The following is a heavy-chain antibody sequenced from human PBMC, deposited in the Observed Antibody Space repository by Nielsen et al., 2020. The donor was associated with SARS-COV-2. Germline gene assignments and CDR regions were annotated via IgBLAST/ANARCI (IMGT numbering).Heavy chain of an antibody. CDR3: ARDRVDPSGMDV. D-gene: IGHD2-15*01. J-gene: IGHJ6*02. CDR1: GGTFSSYA. CDR2: IIPIFGTA. Sequence: SVKVSCKASGGTFSSYATSWVRQAPGQGLEWMGGIIPIFGTANYAQKFQGRVTITADESTSTAYMELSSLRSEDTAVYYCARDRVDPSGMDVWGQGTTVTVSS. V-gene: IGHV1-69*13.